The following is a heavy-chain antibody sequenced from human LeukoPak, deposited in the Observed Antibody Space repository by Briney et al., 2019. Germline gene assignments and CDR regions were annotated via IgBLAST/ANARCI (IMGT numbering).Heavy chain of an antibody. J-gene: IGHJ6*03. V-gene: IGHV4-39*07. CDR2: IYYSGST. CDR1: GGSISSSSYY. Sequence: SETLSLTCTVSGGSISSSSYYWGWIRQPPGKGLEWIGSIYYSGSTYYNPSLKSRVTISVDTSKNQFSLKLSSVTAADTAVYYCARSGGEYYHYMDVWGKGTTVTVSS. D-gene: IGHD3-10*01. CDR3: ARSGGEYYHYMDV.